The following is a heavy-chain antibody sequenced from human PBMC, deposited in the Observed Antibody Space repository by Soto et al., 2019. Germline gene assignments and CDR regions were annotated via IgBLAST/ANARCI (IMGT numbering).Heavy chain of an antibody. V-gene: IGHV1-69*05. CDR2: IIPIFGTA. Sequence: QVQLVQSGAEVKKPGSSVKVSCKASGGTFSSYAISWVRQAPGQGLEWMGGIIPIFGTANYAQKFQGRVTXPXAXSXXPADMALTSLRSEDTAVYYCARHVPAAGYYYGMDVWGQGTTVTVSS. CDR3: ARHVPAAGYYYGMDV. D-gene: IGHD2-2*01. J-gene: IGHJ6*02. CDR1: GGTFSSYA.